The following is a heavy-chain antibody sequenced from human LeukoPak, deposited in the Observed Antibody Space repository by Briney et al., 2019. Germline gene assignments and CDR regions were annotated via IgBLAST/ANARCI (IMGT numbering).Heavy chain of an antibody. Sequence: SETLSLTCTVSGGSISSYYWSWIRQPPGKGLEWIGYIYYSGSTNYNPSLKSRVTISVDTSKNQFSLKLSSVTAADTAVYYCARYAKRIAAAGSYYFDYWGQGTLVTVSS. CDR1: GGSISSYY. CDR3: ARYAKRIAAAGSYYFDY. CDR2: IYYSGST. D-gene: IGHD6-13*01. V-gene: IGHV4-59*01. J-gene: IGHJ4*02.